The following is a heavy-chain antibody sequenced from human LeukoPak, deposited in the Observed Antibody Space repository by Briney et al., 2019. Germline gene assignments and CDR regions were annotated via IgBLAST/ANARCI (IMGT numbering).Heavy chain of an antibody. D-gene: IGHD5-12*01. Sequence: GGSLRLSCEASGLTFSNSWMHWVRQVPGNALVWVSRMYGDMRDISYADSVKGRFTISRDNAKNTVYLQMNSLRGEDTAVYYCARDLGLRGSTWGQGTLVTVSS. CDR1: GLTFSNSW. CDR2: MYGDMRDI. J-gene: IGHJ5*02. CDR3: ARDLGLRGST. V-gene: IGHV3-74*01.